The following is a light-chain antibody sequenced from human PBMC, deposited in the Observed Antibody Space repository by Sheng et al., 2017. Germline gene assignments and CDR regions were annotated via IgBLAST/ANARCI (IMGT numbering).Light chain of an antibody. V-gene: IGKV1-39*01. J-gene: IGKJ1*01. Sequence: DIQMTQSPSSLSASVGDRVTITCRASQSINNFLNWYQQKPGRAPNLLIYAASSLQSGVPPSRFXGSGSGTDFTLTISSLQPEDFATYYCQQTYGTVWAFGQGTKVDVK. CDR2: AAS. CDR3: QQTYGTVWA. CDR1: QSINNF.